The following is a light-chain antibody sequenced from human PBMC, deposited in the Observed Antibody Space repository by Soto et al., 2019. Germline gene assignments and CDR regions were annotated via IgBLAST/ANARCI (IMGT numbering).Light chain of an antibody. V-gene: IGKV1-13*02. Sequence: ARQLTQSPSSLSASVGYRVTITCRASQDINSFLDWYQQKPGKAPKLLIYAASSLQTGVPSRFSGSGSATDFTLTINSLQPEDFANYYCHQTDSYPSTFGGGTKVDIK. CDR2: AAS. CDR3: HQTDSYPST. CDR1: QDINSF. J-gene: IGKJ4*01.